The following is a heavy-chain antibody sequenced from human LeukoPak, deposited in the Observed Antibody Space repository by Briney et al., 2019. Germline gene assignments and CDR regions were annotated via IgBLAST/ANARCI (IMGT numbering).Heavy chain of an antibody. D-gene: IGHD5-12*01. CDR2: ISTDGSHK. CDR1: GFNSSNYD. V-gene: IGHV3-30*03. J-gene: IGHJ4*02. Sequence: GRSLRLSCAVSGFNSSNYDMHWVRQAPGKGLEWVAVISTDGSHKFHADSVKGRFTISRDNSKNTLYLQMNSLRAEDTAVYYCARLRGYSGYDSGSYFDYWGQGTLVTVSS. CDR3: ARLRGYSGYDSGSYFDY.